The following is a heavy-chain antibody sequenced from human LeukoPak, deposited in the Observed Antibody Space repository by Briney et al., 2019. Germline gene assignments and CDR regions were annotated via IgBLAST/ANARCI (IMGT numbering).Heavy chain of an antibody. J-gene: IGHJ4*02. CDR1: GFSFSDFY. D-gene: IGHD1-26*01. CDR2: IGTRSNPI. Sequence: GGSLRLSCAASGFSFSDFYMSWIRQAPGMGLEWISYIGTRSNPIYYADSVKGRFTISRDDAKNSLYLQMNSLRDEDTTVYFCAREARGSGRDFDYWGQGILVTVSS. CDR3: AREARGSGRDFDY. V-gene: IGHV3-11*01.